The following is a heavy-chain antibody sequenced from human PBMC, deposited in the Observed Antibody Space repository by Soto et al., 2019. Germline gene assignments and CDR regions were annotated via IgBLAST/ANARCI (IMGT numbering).Heavy chain of an antibody. Sequence: QVQLQESGPGLVKPSETLSLTCTVSGGSVSSGSYYWSWIRQPPGKGLEWIGYSYYSGSTNYNHSLKSRVPIPVDTSRVQYSVKLSSLTVADMAVYYYAREAEYLNTDYYGMDVWGQGTTVTVSS. CDR3: AREAEYLNTDYYGMDV. J-gene: IGHJ6*02. D-gene: IGHD4-17*01. V-gene: IGHV4-61*01. CDR1: GGSVSSGSYY. CDR2: SYYSGST.